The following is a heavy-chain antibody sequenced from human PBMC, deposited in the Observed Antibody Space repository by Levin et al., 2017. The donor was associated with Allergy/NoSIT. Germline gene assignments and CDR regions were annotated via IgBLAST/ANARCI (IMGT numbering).Heavy chain of an antibody. CDR1: GFTFSTYT. J-gene: IGHJ4*02. D-gene: IGHD7-27*01. Sequence: GGSLRLSCAASGFTFSTYTMHWVRQAPGKGLEYVSGISSDGGSTYYADSVKGRFTISRDNSKNTLYLQMGSLRTEDMAVYYCTSNADPTGDHHYWGQGTLVTVSS. CDR2: ISSDGGST. V-gene: IGHV3-64*02. CDR3: TSNADPTGDHHY.